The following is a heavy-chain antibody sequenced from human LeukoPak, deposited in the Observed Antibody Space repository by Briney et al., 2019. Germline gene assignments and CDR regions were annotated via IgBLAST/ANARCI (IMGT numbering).Heavy chain of an antibody. CDR3: ARVDVGYNYGFDY. Sequence: GGSLRLSCAASGLTFSSYSMNWVRQAPGKGLEWVSSISSSGSYIYYADSVKGRFTISRDNAKNSLYLQMNSLRAEDTAVYYCARVDVGYNYGFDYWGQGTLVTVSS. CDR2: ISSSGSYI. V-gene: IGHV3-21*01. CDR1: GLTFSSYS. J-gene: IGHJ4*02. D-gene: IGHD5-18*01.